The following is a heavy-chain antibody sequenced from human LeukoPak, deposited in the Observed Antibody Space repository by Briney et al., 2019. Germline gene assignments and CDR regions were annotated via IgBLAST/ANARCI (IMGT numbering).Heavy chain of an antibody. CDR2: INPNSGGT. CDR3: ARGYVWGRAGNWFDP. D-gene: IGHD3-16*01. Sequence: GASVKVSCKASGYTFTGYYMHWVRQAPGQGLEWMGWINPNSGGTNYAQKFQGRVTMTRDTSISTAYMELSRLRSDDTAVYYCARGYVWGRAGNWFDPWGQGTLVTVSS. J-gene: IGHJ5*02. CDR1: GYTFTGYY. V-gene: IGHV1-2*02.